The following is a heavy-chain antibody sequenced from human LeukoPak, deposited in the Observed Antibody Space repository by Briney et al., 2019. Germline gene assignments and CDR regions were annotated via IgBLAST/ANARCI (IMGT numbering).Heavy chain of an antibody. CDR2: IIPILGIA. J-gene: IGHJ5*02. V-gene: IGHV1-69*04. D-gene: IGHD4-17*01. Sequence: SVKVSCKASGGTFSSYAISWVRQAPGQGLEWMGRIIPILGIANYAQKFQGRVTITADKSTSTAYMELSSLRSEDTAVYYCARSGDYAFHWFDPWGQGTLVTVSS. CDR1: GGTFSSYA. CDR3: ARSGDYAFHWFDP.